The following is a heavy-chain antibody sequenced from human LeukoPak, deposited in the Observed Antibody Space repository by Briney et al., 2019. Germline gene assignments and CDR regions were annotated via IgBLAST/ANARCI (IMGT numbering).Heavy chain of an antibody. CDR1: GFTFSSYA. Sequence: GGSLRLSCAASGFTFSSYAMHWVRQAPGKGLEWVAVISYDGSNKYYADSVKGRFTISRDNSKNTLYLQMNSLRAEDTAVYYCARDSGPWIQLWYPGYWGQGTLVTVSS. CDR2: ISYDGSNK. D-gene: IGHD5-18*01. CDR3: ARDSGPWIQLWYPGY. J-gene: IGHJ4*02. V-gene: IGHV3-30-3*01.